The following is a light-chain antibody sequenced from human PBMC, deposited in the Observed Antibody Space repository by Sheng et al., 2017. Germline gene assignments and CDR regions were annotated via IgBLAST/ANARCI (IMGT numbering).Light chain of an antibody. CDR2: GAS. CDR1: QSVSSSN. Sequence: EVVLTQSPGTLSLSPGERATLSCRTSQSVSSSNLAWYQQRPGQAPRLLIYGASSRATGIPARFSGSGSGTEFTLTISSLQPEDFATYYCQQYKTYPYTFGQGTKLEIK. J-gene: IGKJ2*01. CDR3: QQYKTYPYT. V-gene: IGKV3-20*01.